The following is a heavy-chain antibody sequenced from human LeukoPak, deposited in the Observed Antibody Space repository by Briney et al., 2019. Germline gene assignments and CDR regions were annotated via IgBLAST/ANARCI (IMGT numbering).Heavy chain of an antibody. J-gene: IGHJ3*02. CDR1: GFTFSSYG. D-gene: IGHD5-24*01. V-gene: IGHV3-33*06. CDR2: IWYDGSNK. Sequence: GGSLRLSCAVSGFTFSSYGMHWVRQAPGKGLEWVAVIWYDGSNKYYADSVEGRFTISRDNSKNTLYLQMNSLRAEDTAVYYCAKDFTDREFLMDIWGQGTMVTVSS. CDR3: AKDFTDREFLMDI.